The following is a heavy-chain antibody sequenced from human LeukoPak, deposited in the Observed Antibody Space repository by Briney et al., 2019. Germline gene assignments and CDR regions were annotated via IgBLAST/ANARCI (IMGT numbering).Heavy chain of an antibody. Sequence: SETLSLTCTVSGGSISSYYWSWIRQPAGKGLERIGRIYTSGSTNYNASLKGRVSMSVDTSKNQFSLKLSSVTAADTAVFYCARENSGSYREFDYWGQGTLVTVSS. V-gene: IGHV4-4*07. CDR3: ARENSGSYREFDY. CDR1: GGSISSYY. J-gene: IGHJ4*02. CDR2: IYTSGST. D-gene: IGHD1-26*01.